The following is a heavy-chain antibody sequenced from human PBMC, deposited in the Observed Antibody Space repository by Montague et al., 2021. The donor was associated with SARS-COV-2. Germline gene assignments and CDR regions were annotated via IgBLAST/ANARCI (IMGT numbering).Heavy chain of an antibody. CDR3: ARGLPVTTLFYYFGMDV. Sequence: SETLSLTCAVYGGSFSGNYWSWIRQPPGTGLEWIGKISQYGSTNYNPSLTRRATMSVYTSKNQFSLKLSSVTAADTAVYYCARGLPVTTLFYYFGMDVWGQGTTVTV. V-gene: IGHV4-34*01. D-gene: IGHD2/OR15-2a*01. J-gene: IGHJ6*02. CDR1: GGSFSGNY. CDR2: ISQYGST.